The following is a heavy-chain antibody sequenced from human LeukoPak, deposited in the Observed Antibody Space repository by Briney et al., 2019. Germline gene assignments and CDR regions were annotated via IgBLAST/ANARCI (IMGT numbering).Heavy chain of an antibody. J-gene: IGHJ4*02. CDR1: GFTFDDYA. Sequence: GGSLRLSCAASGFTFDDYAMTWVRQVPGKGLEWVAGINWNGDSTGYADSVKGRFTISRDNVKNSLYLQMNSLRAEDTAVYYCARDPTHLRFLEWSPYVLDYWGQGTLVTVSS. V-gene: IGHV3-20*04. D-gene: IGHD3-3*01. CDR3: ARDPTHLRFLEWSPYVLDY. CDR2: INWNGDST.